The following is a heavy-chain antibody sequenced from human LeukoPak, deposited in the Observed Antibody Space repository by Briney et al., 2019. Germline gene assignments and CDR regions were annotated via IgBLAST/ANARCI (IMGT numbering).Heavy chain of an antibody. CDR3: AGAYCGGDCYSGRTFDI. CDR1: GGSFSGYY. CDR2: INHSGST. V-gene: IGHV4-34*01. D-gene: IGHD2-21*02. Sequence: ASETLSLTCAVYGGSFSGYYWSWIRQPPGKGLEWIGEINHSGSTNYSPSLKSRVTLSVDKSKNQFSLRLSSVTAADTAVYYCAGAYCGGDCYSGRTFDIWGQGTMVTVSS. J-gene: IGHJ3*02.